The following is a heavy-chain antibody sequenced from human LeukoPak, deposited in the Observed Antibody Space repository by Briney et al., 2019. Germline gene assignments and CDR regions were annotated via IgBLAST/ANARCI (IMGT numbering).Heavy chain of an antibody. D-gene: IGHD3-22*01. Sequence: SVKVSCKASGGTFSSYAISWVRQAPGQGLEWMGGIIPIFGTANYAQKFQGRVTITTDESTSTAYMELSSLRSEDTAVYYCARDGDYFDSSGYTIDAFDIWGQGTMVTVSS. V-gene: IGHV1-69*05. CDR2: IIPIFGTA. CDR3: ARDGDYFDSSGYTIDAFDI. J-gene: IGHJ3*02. CDR1: GGTFSSYA.